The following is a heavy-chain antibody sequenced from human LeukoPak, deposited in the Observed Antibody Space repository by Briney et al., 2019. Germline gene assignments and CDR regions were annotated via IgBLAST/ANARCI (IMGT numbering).Heavy chain of an antibody. J-gene: IGHJ4*02. D-gene: IGHD3-10*01. V-gene: IGHV3-11*04. CDR1: GFTFSNYW. Sequence: GGSLRLSCAASGFTFSNYWMSWVRQAPGKGLEWVSYISGDGTTVHYSDSVKGRFTVSRDNAKNSLSLQMNSLRAEDTAIYYCAREDFYYSSGYWGQGTLVTVSS. CDR2: ISGDGTTV. CDR3: AREDFYYSSGY.